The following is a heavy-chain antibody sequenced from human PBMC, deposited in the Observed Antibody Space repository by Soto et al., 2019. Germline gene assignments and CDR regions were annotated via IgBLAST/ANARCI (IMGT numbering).Heavy chain of an antibody. CDR1: GYTFTNYE. V-gene: IGHV1-8*01. J-gene: IGHJ5*02. D-gene: IGHD3-10*01. Sequence: ASVKVTCKASGYTFTNYEINWVRQATGQGLELMGWMNPGSGNTGYAHKFQGRVTMTRNISISTSYMELSRLGSDDTAIYYCARMASSGSLNWFDPWGQGTLVTVYS. CDR3: ARMASSGSLNWFDP. CDR2: MNPGSGNT.